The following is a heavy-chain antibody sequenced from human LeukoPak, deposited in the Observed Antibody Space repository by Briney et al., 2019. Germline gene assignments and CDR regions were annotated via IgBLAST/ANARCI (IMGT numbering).Heavy chain of an antibody. Sequence: SVKVSCKASGGTFSSYAISWVRQAPGQGLEWMGGIIPIFGTANYAQKFQGRVTITTDESTSTAYMELSSLRSEDTAVYYCARDLPDFSLRISSGGFDIWGQGTMVTVSS. D-gene: IGHD4-23*01. V-gene: IGHV1-69*05. CDR3: ARDLPDFSLRISSGGFDI. J-gene: IGHJ3*02. CDR1: GGTFSSYA. CDR2: IIPIFGTA.